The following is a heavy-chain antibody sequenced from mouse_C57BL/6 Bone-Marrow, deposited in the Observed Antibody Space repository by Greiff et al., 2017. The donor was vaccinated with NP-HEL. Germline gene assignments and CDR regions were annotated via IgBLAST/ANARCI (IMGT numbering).Heavy chain of an antibody. CDR2: ISGGGSYT. J-gene: IGHJ2*01. CDR3: ARGDWIPQGNYFDY. D-gene: IGHD2-13*01. CDR1: GFTFSSYA. V-gene: IGHV5-4*03. Sequence: EVKLVESGGGLVKPGGSLKLSCAASGFTFSSYAMYWVRQTPEKRLEWVATISGGGSYTYYPDNVKGRFTMSRDNAKNNLYLQMRLLKSEDTAMYYGARGDWIPQGNYFDYWGQGTTLTVSS.